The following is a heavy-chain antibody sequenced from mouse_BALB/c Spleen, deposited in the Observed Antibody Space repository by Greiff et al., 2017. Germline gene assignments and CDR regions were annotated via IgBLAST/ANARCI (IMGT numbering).Heavy chain of an antibody. V-gene: IGHV3-6*02. Sequence: EVQLVESGPGLVKPSQSLSLTCSVTGYSITSGYYWNWIRQFPGNKLEWMGYISYDGSNNYNPSLKNRISITRDTSKNQFFLKLNSVTTEDTATYYCARGGTRISYYAMDYWGQGTSVTVSS. D-gene: IGHD4-1*01. CDR3: ARGGTRISYYAMDY. J-gene: IGHJ4*01. CDR2: ISYDGSN. CDR1: GYSITSGYY.